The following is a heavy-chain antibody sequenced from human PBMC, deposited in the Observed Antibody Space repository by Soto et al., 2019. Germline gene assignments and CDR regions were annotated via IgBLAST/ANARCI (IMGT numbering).Heavy chain of an antibody. CDR3: ARAVSGQYDFWSGYQYYFDY. CDR1: GGTFSSYA. J-gene: IGHJ4*02. V-gene: IGHV1-69*13. D-gene: IGHD3-3*01. CDR2: IIPIFGTA. Sequence: SVKVSCKASGGTFSSYAISWVRQAPGQGLEWMGGIIPIFGTANYAQKFQGRVTITADESTSTAYMELSSLRSEDTAVYYCARAVSGQYDFWSGYQYYFDYWGQGTLVTVSS.